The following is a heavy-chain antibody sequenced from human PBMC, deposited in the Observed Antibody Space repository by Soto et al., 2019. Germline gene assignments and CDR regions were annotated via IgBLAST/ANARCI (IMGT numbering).Heavy chain of an antibody. V-gene: IGHV1-3*01. CDR3: AGYEAYYYDSSGYYSSVRAFDI. D-gene: IGHD3-22*01. CDR2: INAGNSNT. J-gene: IGHJ3*02. Sequence: ASVKVSCKASGYTFTSYAMHWVRQAPGQRLEWMGWINAGNSNTKYSQKFQGRVTITRDTSASTAYMELSSLRSEDTAVYYYAGYEAYYYDSSGYYSSVRAFDIWGQGTMVTVSS. CDR1: GYTFTSYA.